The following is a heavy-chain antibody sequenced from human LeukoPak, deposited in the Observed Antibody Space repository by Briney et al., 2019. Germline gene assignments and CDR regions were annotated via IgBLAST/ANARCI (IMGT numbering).Heavy chain of an antibody. V-gene: IGHV3-33*01. CDR1: GFTFSRYG. CDR2: IWYDGSNK. CDR3: ARDPPMYYYDEPGSRDAFDI. Sequence: PGGSLRLSCAASGFTFSRYGMHWVRQAPGKGLEWVAVIWYDGSNKYYAESVKGRFTISRDNSKNTLHLQMNGLRAEDTAVYYCARDPPMYYYDEPGSRDAFDIWGQGTMVTVSS. D-gene: IGHD3-22*01. J-gene: IGHJ3*02.